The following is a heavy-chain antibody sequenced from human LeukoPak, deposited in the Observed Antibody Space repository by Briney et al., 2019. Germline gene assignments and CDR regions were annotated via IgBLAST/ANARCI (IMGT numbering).Heavy chain of an antibody. CDR1: GFTFSSYAMH. J-gene: IGHJ4*02. V-gene: IGHV4-39*01. CDR3: ARHLRYSSSRGYFDY. Sequence: GSLRLSCAASGFTFSSYAMHWVRQPPGKGLEWIGSIYYSGSTYYNPSLKSRVTISVDTSKNQFSLKLSSVTAADTAVYYCARHLRYSSSRGYFDYWGQGTLVTVSS. D-gene: IGHD6-13*01. CDR2: IYYSGST.